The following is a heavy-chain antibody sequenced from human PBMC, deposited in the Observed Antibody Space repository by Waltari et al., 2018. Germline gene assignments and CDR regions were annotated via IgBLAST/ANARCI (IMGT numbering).Heavy chain of an antibody. D-gene: IGHD1-1*01. CDR1: GDSVSSNNAA. CDR2: TYYRSKWYN. V-gene: IGHV6-1*01. J-gene: IGHJ6*02. CDR3: ARQKTTTYYYGLDV. Sequence: QVQLQQSGPGLVKPSQTLSLTCAISGDSVSSNNAAWNWIRQSPSRGLEWLGRTYYRSKWYNNYAESVKSRISINPDTSKNQFSLQLNSVTPEDTAVYYCARQKTTTYYYGLDVWGQGATVAVSS.